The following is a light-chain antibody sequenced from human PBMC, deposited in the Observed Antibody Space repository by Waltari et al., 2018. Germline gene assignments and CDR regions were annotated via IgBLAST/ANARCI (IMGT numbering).Light chain of an antibody. CDR3: QSYDNILSGPL. V-gene: IGLV1-40*01. Sequence: QSVLTQPPSMSGAPGQRVTISCTGGRSNIGAGYDAHWYQHPPGLAPRLLLFANTSRPSGVPERFSGSVSGTSASLAISGLQPEDEAHYYCQSYDNILSGPLFGGGTKLTVL. J-gene: IGLJ2*01. CDR1: RSNIGAGYD. CDR2: ANT.